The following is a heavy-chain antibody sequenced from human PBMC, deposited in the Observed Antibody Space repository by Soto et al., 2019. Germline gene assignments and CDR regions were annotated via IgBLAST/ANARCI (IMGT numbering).Heavy chain of an antibody. V-gene: IGHV3-64D*06. CDR1: GFTFSNYA. J-gene: IGHJ4*02. CDR3: VKGNQLLRYYFEF. CDR2: ITSDGDST. Sequence: GGSLRLSCSVSGFTFSNYAMHWVRHAPGEGLEYVSGITSDGDSTYHADSVKGRFTISRDNSKNTLYLQMSSLRLEDTAIYYCVKGNQLLRYYFEFWGQGTLVTVSS. D-gene: IGHD2-15*01.